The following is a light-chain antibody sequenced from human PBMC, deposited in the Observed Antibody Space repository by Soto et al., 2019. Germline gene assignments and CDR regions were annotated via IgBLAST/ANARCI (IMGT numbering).Light chain of an antibody. CDR2: GAS. CDR1: QNIDRW. V-gene: IGKV1-5*03. Sequence: DIPMTQSPSTLSASVGDRVTITCRASQNIDRWLAWYQQKPGKAPNLLIYGASSLESGVPSRFSGSGSGTEFTLTISSLRPDDFATYYWQHYNSYPWTFGQGTKVEIK. J-gene: IGKJ1*01. CDR3: QHYNSYPWT.